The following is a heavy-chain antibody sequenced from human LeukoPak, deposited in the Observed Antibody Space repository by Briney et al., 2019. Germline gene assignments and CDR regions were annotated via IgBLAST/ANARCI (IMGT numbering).Heavy chain of an antibody. Sequence: SETLSLTCAASGYSITRGFSWGWIRQPPGKGLEWIAAISYDGSTDYKSTLQSRLTISRDTSKNEFSLRLTSVAATDTAVYYCVREGAVPGIDPWGQGTLVTVSS. J-gene: IGHJ5*02. CDR1: GYSITRGFS. CDR2: ISYDGST. V-gene: IGHV4-38-2*02. D-gene: IGHD3-16*01. CDR3: VREGAVPGIDP.